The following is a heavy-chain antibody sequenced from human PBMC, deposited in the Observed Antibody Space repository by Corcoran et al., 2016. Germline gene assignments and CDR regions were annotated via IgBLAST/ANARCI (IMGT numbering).Heavy chain of an antibody. J-gene: IGHJ4*02. Sequence: EVQLVQSGAEVKKPGESLKISCQASGYTFTTYWVGWVRQMPGKGLGWMGIIYPGDSDARYSLSFQGQVTISADMSINTAYVQWSSLKASDTAIYYGARLAVVAGKNTHFDHWGQGTVVTVSS. CDR3: ARLAVVAGKNTHFDH. D-gene: IGHD2-15*01. V-gene: IGHV5-51*01. CDR1: GYTFTTYW. CDR2: IYPGDSDA.